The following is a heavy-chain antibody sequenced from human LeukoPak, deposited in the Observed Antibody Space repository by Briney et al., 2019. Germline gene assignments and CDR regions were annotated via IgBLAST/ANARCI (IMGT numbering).Heavy chain of an antibody. J-gene: IGHJ4*02. CDR1: GGSFSGYY. Sequence: SETLSLTCAAYGGSFSGYYWSWIRQPPGKGLEWIGEINHSGSTNYNPSLKSRVTISVDTSKNQFSLKLSSVTAADTAVYYCARGAGFWSGYYSFDYWGQGTLVTVSS. CDR2: INHSGST. V-gene: IGHV4-34*01. D-gene: IGHD3-3*01. CDR3: ARGAGFWSGYYSFDY.